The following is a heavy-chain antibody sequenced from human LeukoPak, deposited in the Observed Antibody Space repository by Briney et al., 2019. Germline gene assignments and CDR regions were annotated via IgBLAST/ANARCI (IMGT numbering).Heavy chain of an antibody. CDR3: GKTTTGYSSGQKPAWPVDS. CDR2: IFGSGGSS. V-gene: IGHV3-23*01. D-gene: IGHD5-18*01. CDR1: GFTFGSYA. J-gene: IGHJ4*02. Sequence: GGSLRLSCEASGFTFGSYAMDWVRQAPGKGLEWVAGIFGSGGSSHSADCVRGRFTISRDSSKNTVYLQINSLRADDTDVYYCGKTTTGYSSGQKPAWPVDSWGQGNLVTVSS.